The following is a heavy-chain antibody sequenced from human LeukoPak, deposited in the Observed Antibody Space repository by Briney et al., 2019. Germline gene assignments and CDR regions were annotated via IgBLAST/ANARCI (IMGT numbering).Heavy chain of an antibody. Sequence: PGGSLRLSCAASGFTFSSYGMHWVRQAPGKGLEWVAVISYDGSNKYYADSVKGRFTISRDNSKNTLSLQMNSLRADDTAVYYCAKGGHFSCFDPWGQGTLVTVSS. CDR2: ISYDGSNK. CDR3: AKGGHFSCFDP. V-gene: IGHV3-30*18. CDR1: GFTFSSYG. D-gene: IGHD1-26*01. J-gene: IGHJ5*02.